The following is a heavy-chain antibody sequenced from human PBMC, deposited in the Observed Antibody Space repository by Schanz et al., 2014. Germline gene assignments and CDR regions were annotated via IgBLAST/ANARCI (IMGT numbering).Heavy chain of an antibody. CDR2: INSVGSNT. D-gene: IGHD2-2*01. J-gene: IGHJ5*02. Sequence: EVQLVQSGGGLVQPGGSLRLSCAASGFTFSSHWMHWVRQDPGKGLVWVARINSVGSNTDYADSVTGRFTISRDNAKSTLYLQMNTLRAEDTAVYYCARAGYDADNWFDPWGQGTLVTVSS. CDR1: GFTFSSHW. V-gene: IGHV3-74*01. CDR3: ARAGYDADNWFDP.